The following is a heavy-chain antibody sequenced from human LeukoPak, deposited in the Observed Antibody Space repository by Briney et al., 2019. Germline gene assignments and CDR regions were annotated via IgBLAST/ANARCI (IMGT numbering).Heavy chain of an antibody. CDR1: GFTFSRYW. D-gene: IGHD2-2*01. CDR2: RKQDGSEK. Sequence: GGSLRLSCAASGFTFSRYWMSWVRQAPGKGLEWVANRKQDGSEKYYVDSVRGRFTISRDNAKNSLYLQMNSLRAEDTAVYYCARSSRFCSSSRCDGWYFVYWGQGTLVTVSS. CDR3: ARSSRFCSSSRCDGWYFVY. J-gene: IGHJ4*02. V-gene: IGHV3-7*01.